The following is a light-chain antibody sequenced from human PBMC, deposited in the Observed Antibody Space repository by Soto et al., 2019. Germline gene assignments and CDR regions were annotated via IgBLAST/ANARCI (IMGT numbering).Light chain of an antibody. Sequence: QSALAQPASVSESPGQSITISCTGTSSDVGAYNYVSWFQQHPGKAPRLMIFEVNKRPSGISDRFSGSSSGNTASLTISGLQTEDEAYYYCASFTTAYTWLFGGGTKVTVL. J-gene: IGLJ3*02. CDR3: ASFTTAYTWL. V-gene: IGLV2-14*01. CDR1: SSDVGAYNY. CDR2: EVN.